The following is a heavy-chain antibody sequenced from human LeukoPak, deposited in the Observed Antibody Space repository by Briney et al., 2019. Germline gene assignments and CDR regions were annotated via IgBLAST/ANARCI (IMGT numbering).Heavy chain of an antibody. CDR1: GFTFSRYD. J-gene: IGHJ4*02. CDR3: VLGHYGGLFDN. V-gene: IGHV3-30*09. Sequence: PGRSLRPSCAASGFTFSRYDMHWVRQAPGKGLKWVAVISYDGSNKDYADSVKGRFAISRDNSRNTLFVQMNSLRAEDTAVYFCVLGHYGGLFDNWGQGTLVTVSS. D-gene: IGHD4-23*01. CDR2: ISYDGSNK.